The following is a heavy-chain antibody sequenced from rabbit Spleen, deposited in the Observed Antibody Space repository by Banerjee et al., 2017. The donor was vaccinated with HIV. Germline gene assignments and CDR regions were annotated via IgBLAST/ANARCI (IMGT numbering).Heavy chain of an antibody. V-gene: IGHV1S40*01. D-gene: IGHD1-1*01. J-gene: IGHJ2*01. CDR3: ARNYVNAFDP. CDR2: IAGSSSAFT. Sequence: QSLEESGGDLVKPGASLTLTCTASGFSFSSSDYMCWVRQAPGKGLEWISCIAGSSSAFTYSATWAKGRFTISKTSSTTVTLQMTSLTAAVTATYFCARNYVNAFDPWGPGTLVTVS. CDR1: GFSFSSSDY.